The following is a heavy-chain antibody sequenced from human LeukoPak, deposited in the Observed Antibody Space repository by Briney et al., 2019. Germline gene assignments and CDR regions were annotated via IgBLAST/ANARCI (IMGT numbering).Heavy chain of an antibody. V-gene: IGHV1-24*01. CDR1: GYTLTELS. J-gene: IGHJ4*02. CDR3: ARGRGYFDWSEGEFDY. CDR2: FDPEDGET. Sequence: ASVKVSCKVSGYTLTELSMHWVRQAPGKGLEWMGGFDPEDGETIYAQKFQGRVTMTEDTSTDTAYMELSSLRSEDTAVYYCARGRGYFDWSEGEFDYWGQGTLVTVSS. D-gene: IGHD3-9*01.